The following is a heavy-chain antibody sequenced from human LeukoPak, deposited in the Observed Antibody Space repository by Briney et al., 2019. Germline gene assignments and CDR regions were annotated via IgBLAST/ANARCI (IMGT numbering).Heavy chain of an antibody. V-gene: IGHV3-21*06. Sequence: PGGSLRLSCLASGFSFDSYTMQWVRETPGKGLEWVSTISPGVSGYTWYAESVKGRFTISRDNPENSLYLQMDSLRADDTAVYYCVRDVSRRIGMDVWGQGTTVTVSS. J-gene: IGHJ6*02. CDR3: VRDVSRRIGMDV. D-gene: IGHD2/OR15-2a*01. CDR1: GFSFDSYT. CDR2: ISPGVSGYT.